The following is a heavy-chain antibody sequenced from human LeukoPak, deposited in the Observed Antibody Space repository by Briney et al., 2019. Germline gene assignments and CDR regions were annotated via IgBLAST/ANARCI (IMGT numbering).Heavy chain of an antibody. D-gene: IGHD3-16*01. CDR1: GASISINNHY. J-gene: IGHJ4*02. CDR3: ARHASGGPPRY. V-gene: IGHV4-39*01. CDR2: IHHTGTT. Sequence: TSETLSLTCIVSGASISINNHYWGWIRRPPGKGLEWIASIHHTGTTYYNPSLESRVTISVDTSNNQFSLQFNSVIAADTAVYFCARHASGGPPRYWGQGTLVTVSS.